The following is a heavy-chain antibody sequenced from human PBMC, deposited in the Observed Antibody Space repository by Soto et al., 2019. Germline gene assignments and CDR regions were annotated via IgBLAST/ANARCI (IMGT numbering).Heavy chain of an antibody. J-gene: IGHJ4*02. CDR1: GGSFSGYY. V-gene: IGHV4-34*01. D-gene: IGHD3-9*01. CDR2: INYSGST. CDR3: ARLEGLATISYYFDF. Sequence: SETLSLTCAVYGGSFSGYYWSWIRQPPGKGLEWIGGINYSGSTNYNPSLQTRVTISLDKSKSQFSLKLNSVTAADSAVYFCARLEGLATISYYFDFWGPGALVTVSS.